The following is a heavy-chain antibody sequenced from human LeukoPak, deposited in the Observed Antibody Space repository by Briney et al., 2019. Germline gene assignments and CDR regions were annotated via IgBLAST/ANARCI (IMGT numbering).Heavy chain of an antibody. Sequence: PGGSLRLSCAASGFTVSSNYMSWVRQAPGKGLEWVSVIYSGGSTYYADSVKGRFTISRDNSKNTLYLQMNSLRAEDTAVYYCARFGSWNDEDIDYWGQGTLVTVSS. CDR1: GFTVSSNY. J-gene: IGHJ4*02. D-gene: IGHD1-1*01. CDR2: IYSGGST. V-gene: IGHV3-53*01. CDR3: ARFGSWNDEDIDY.